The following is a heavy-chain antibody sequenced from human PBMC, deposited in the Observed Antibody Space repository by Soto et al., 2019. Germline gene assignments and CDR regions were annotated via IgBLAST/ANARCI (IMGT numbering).Heavy chain of an antibody. CDR1: GGTFSSYT. CDR3: AETTVTTLSYYYYYMDV. V-gene: IGHV1-69*02. CDR2: IIPILGIA. D-gene: IGHD4-17*01. J-gene: IGHJ6*03. Sequence: SVKVSCKASGGTFSSYTISWVRQAPGQGLEWMGRIIPILGIANYAQKFQGRVTITADKSTSTAYMELSSLRSEDTAVYYCAETTVTTLSYYYYYMDVWGKGTTVTVSS.